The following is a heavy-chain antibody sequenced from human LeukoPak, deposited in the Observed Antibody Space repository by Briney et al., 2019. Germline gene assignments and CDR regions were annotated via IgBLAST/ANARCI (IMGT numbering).Heavy chain of an antibody. Sequence: PPETLSLTCNVSGGSISSGGHYWHWIRQHPGKSLEWIGYIFHSGSTYYNPSLESRVKISVDKSKNHFSLKLSSVTAADTAVYYCASLRYFDWFFDYWGQGTLVTVSS. CDR1: GGSISSGGHY. V-gene: IGHV4-31*03. D-gene: IGHD3-9*01. CDR3: ASLRYFDWFFDY. J-gene: IGHJ4*02. CDR2: IFHSGST.